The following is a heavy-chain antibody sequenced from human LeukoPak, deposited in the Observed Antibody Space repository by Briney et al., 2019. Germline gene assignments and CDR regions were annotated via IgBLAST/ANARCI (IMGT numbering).Heavy chain of an antibody. D-gene: IGHD2-2*01. CDR1: GFTFSSYS. CDR2: FSTSSGTI. V-gene: IGHV3-48*01. J-gene: IGHJ3*02. Sequence: PGGSLRLSCAASGFTFSSYSMNWVRRAPGKGLEWISYFSTSSGTISYADSVKGRFTISRDNAKNSLYLQTNSLRAEDTAVYYCARDSMYAFDIWGQGTMVTVSS. CDR3: ARDSMYAFDI.